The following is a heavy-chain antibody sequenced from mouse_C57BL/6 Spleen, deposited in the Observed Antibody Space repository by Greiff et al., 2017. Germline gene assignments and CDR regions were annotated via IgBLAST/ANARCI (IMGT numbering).Heavy chain of an antibody. V-gene: IGHV1-77*01. Sequence: QVQLQQSGAELVKPGASVTISCKASGYTFTAYYINWVQQRPGQGLEWIGKIGPGSGSTSYNENFKGKAILTADKSSSTAYRQLSMLTSEDSAVYFCARGGAYFVSSPWWYFDVWGTGTTVTVSS. CDR2: IGPGSGST. J-gene: IGHJ1*03. CDR1: GYTFTAYY. D-gene: IGHD1-1*01. CDR3: ARGGAYFVSSPWWYFDV.